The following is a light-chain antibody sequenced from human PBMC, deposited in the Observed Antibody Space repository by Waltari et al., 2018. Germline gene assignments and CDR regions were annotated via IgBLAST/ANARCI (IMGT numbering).Light chain of an antibody. CDR3: ASWDDSLTFV. Sequence: QSVLTQPPSASGTPGQRVTISCSGSSSTIGKHTVSWYQQVPGTAPKLLIPINDQRPSGVPDRFSGSKSGTSASLAISGLQSEDEADYYCASWDDSLTFVFGTGTKVVVL. CDR1: SSTIGKHT. CDR2: IND. J-gene: IGLJ1*01. V-gene: IGLV1-44*01.